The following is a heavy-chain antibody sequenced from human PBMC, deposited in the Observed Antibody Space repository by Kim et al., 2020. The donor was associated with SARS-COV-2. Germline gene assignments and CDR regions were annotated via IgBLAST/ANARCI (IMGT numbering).Heavy chain of an antibody. Sequence: SETLSLTCTVSGGSISSSSYYWGWIRQPPGKGLEWIGSIYYSGSTYYNSSLKSRVTISVDTSKNQFSLKLSSVTAADTAVYYCARGGLIVVVTAVIGPTFDPWGQGTLVTVSS. CDR3: ARGGLIVVVTAVIGPTFDP. CDR2: IYYSGST. J-gene: IGHJ5*02. D-gene: IGHD2-21*02. CDR1: GGSISSSSYY. V-gene: IGHV4-39*01.